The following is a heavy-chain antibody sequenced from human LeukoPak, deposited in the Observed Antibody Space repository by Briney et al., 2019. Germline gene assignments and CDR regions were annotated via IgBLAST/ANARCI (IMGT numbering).Heavy chain of an antibody. CDR3: ARGGSGNWNAPFDY. D-gene: IGHD1-1*01. CDR2: IKQDGSEK. Sequence: PGGSLRLSCAASGFTFSSYWMSWVRQAPGKGLEWVANIKQDGSEKYYVDSVKGRFTISRDNAKNSLYLQMNSLRAEDTAVYYCARGGSGNWNAPFDYWGQGILVTVSS. J-gene: IGHJ4*02. V-gene: IGHV3-7*01. CDR1: GFTFSSYW.